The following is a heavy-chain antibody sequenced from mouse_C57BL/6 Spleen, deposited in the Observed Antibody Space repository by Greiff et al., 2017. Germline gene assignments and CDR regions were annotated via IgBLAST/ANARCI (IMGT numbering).Heavy chain of an antibody. CDR3: ARATTVVEGYYFDY. D-gene: IGHD1-1*01. CDR2: IYPGDGDP. Sequence: VQLQQSGPELVKPGASVKISCKASGYAFSSSWMNWVKQRPGKGLEWIGRIYPGDGDPNYNGKFKGKATLTADKSSNTAYMQLSSLTSEDSAVYFCARATTVVEGYYFDYWGQGTTLTVSS. CDR1: GYAFSSSW. J-gene: IGHJ2*01. V-gene: IGHV1-82*01.